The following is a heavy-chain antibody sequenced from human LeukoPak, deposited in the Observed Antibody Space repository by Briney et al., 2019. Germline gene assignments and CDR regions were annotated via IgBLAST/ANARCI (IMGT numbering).Heavy chain of an antibody. J-gene: IGHJ4*02. Sequence: SVKVSCKASGGTFSSYAISWVRQAPGQGLGWMGGIIPIFGTANYAQKFQGRVTITADESTSTAYMELSSLRSEDTAVYYCASRSPGYSSSWYDLMAYWGQGTLVTVSS. D-gene: IGHD6-13*01. CDR3: ASRSPGYSSSWYDLMAY. V-gene: IGHV1-69*01. CDR2: IIPIFGTA. CDR1: GGTFSSYA.